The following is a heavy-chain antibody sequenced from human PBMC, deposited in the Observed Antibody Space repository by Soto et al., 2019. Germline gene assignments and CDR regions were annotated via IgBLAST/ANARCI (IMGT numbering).Heavy chain of an antibody. CDR2: ISSSSGYI. J-gene: IGHJ4*02. Sequence: EVQLVESGGGLVKPGGSLRLSCAASGFTFSSYSMNWVRQAPGKGLEWVSSISSSSGYIYYADSLKGRFTISRDNAKSSLCLQMNSLRAEDTAVYYCARGGEMATIQDWGQGTLVTVSS. D-gene: IGHD5-12*01. CDR1: GFTFSSYS. CDR3: ARGGEMATIQD. V-gene: IGHV3-21*01.